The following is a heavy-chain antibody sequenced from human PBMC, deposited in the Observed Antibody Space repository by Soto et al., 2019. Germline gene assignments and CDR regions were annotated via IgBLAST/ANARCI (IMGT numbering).Heavy chain of an antibody. CDR3: ARLITGTTNGMDV. Sequence: LGESLKISCKGSGYSFTSYWIGRVRQMPGKGLEWMGIIYPGDSDTRYSPSFQGQVTISADKSISTAYLQWSSLKASDTAMYYCARLITGTTNGMDVWGQGTTVTVSS. CDR2: IYPGDSDT. D-gene: IGHD1-7*01. V-gene: IGHV5-51*01. CDR1: GYSFTSYW. J-gene: IGHJ6*02.